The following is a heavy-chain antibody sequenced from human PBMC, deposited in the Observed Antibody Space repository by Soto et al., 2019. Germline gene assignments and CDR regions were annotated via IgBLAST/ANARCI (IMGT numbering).Heavy chain of an antibody. CDR1: GFPFSSYG. J-gene: IGHJ4*02. Sequence: GGSLRLSCAASGFPFSSYGMHWVRQAPGKGLEWVAVISYDGSNKYYADSVKGRFTISRDNSKNTLYLQMNSLRAEDTAVYYCERDVNYYDSHGERDYWGQGTLVTVSS. CDR2: ISYDGSNK. D-gene: IGHD3-22*01. CDR3: ERDVNYYDSHGERDY. V-gene: IGHV3-30*03.